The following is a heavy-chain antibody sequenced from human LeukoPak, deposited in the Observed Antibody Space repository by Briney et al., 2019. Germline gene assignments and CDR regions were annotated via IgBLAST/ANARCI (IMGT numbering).Heavy chain of an antibody. CDR2: IGHTGSSSSI. CDR1: GFTFNIYG. V-gene: IGHV3-48*04. J-gene: IGHJ4*02. D-gene: IGHD5-24*01. CDR3: ARATRDGYDY. Sequence: GGSLRLSCAASGFTFNIYGVNWVRQSPGTGLEWVSYIGHTGSSSSIHYADSVKGRFTISRDNAKKSLYLQMDSLRAEDTAVYYCARATRDGYDYWGQGTLVTVSS.